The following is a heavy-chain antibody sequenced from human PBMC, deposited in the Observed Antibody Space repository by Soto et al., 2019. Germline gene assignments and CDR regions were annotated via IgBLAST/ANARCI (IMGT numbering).Heavy chain of an antibody. J-gene: IGHJ3*02. CDR3: AKDRYFDERDDAFDI. CDR2: ISGSGGST. D-gene: IGHD3-9*01. Sequence: GESLKISCAASGFTFSSYAMSWVRQAPGKGLEWVSAISGSGGSTYYADSVKGRFTISRDNSKNTLYLQMNSLRAEDTAVYYCAKDRYFDERDDAFDIWGQGTMVTVSS. V-gene: IGHV3-23*01. CDR1: GFTFSSYA.